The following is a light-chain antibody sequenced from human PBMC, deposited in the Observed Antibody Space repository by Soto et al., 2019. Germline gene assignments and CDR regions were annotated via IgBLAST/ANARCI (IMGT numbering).Light chain of an antibody. CDR3: LQHTYIWS. CDR2: GAS. V-gene: IGKV1-17*02. J-gene: IGKJ1*01. Sequence: DIQMTQSPSTLSASVGDRVTITCRASQDVSNDLGWFQQKPGKAPKRLIFGASNLESGVPSRFSGTGSGTECILKITNLQPEDFATYYCLQHTYIWSFGQGTKVDIK. CDR1: QDVSND.